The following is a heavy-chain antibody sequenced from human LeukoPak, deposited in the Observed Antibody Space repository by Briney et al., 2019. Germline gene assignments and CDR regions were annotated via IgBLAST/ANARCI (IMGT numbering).Heavy chain of an antibody. CDR1: GYSFTSYW. D-gene: IGHD6-6*01. CDR3: ARQEYSSSSSYYYYMDV. V-gene: IGHV5-51*01. Sequence: GESLKISCKGSGYSFTSYWIGWVRQMPGKGLEWMGIIYPGDSDTRYSPSFQGQVTISADKSISTAYLQWSSLKASDTAMYYCARQEYSSSSSYYYYMDVWGKGTTVTVSS. J-gene: IGHJ6*03. CDR2: IYPGDSDT.